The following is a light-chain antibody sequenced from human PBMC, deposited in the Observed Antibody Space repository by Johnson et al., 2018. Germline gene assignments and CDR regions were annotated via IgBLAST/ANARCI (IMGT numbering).Light chain of an antibody. CDR2: ENN. V-gene: IGLV1-51*02. CDR1: SSNIGNNY. J-gene: IGLJ1*01. Sequence: QSVLTQPPSVSAAPGQKVTISCSGSSSNIGNNYVSWYQQLPGTAPKLLIYENNKRPSGIPDRFSGSKSGTSATLGITGLPTGDEADYDCGTWDSSLSAGNVFGTGTKVTVL. CDR3: GTWDSSLSAGNV.